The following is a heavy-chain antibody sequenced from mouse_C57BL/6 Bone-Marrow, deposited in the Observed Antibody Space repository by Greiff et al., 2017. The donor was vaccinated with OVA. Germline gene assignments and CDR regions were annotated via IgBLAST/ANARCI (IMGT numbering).Heavy chain of an antibody. Sequence: VQGVESGPGLVQPSQSLSITCTVSGFSLTSYGVHWVRQSPGKGLEWLGVIWSGGSTDYNAAFISRLSISKDNSKSQVFFKMNSLQADDTARYYCARLGWFAYWGQGTLVTVSA. CDR1: GFSLTSYG. CDR2: IWSGGST. CDR3: ARLGWFAY. J-gene: IGHJ3*01. D-gene: IGHD4-1*01. V-gene: IGHV2-2*01.